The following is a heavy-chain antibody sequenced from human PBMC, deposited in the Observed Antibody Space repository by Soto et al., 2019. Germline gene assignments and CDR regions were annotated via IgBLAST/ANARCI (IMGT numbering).Heavy chain of an antibody. CDR3: TRDPLRVSLSQTYGMDV. Sequence: LQLVESGGGLVQPGGSLRLSCAASGFAFSSFSMNWVRQAPGKGLEWISYISSTTTTIYYADSVKGRFTISRDSAENSLYLQMNSLRDEDTAVYYCTRDPLRVSLSQTYGMDVRGQGTTVTVSS. V-gene: IGHV3-48*02. CDR2: ISSTTTTI. CDR1: GFAFSSFS. J-gene: IGHJ6*02. D-gene: IGHD2-8*01.